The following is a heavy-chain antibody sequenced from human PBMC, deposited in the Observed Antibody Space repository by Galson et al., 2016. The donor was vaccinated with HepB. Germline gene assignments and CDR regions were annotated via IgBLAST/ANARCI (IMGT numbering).Heavy chain of an antibody. J-gene: IGHJ3*02. CDR3: ASSRGYYYDAFYI. D-gene: IGHD3-22*01. V-gene: IGHV3-9*01. Sequence: SLRLSCAASGFTFSDDAMHWVRQAPGKGLEWVSSISWNSDTIDYANSVKGRFTISRDNAQKSLFLQMNSLRTEDTALYYCASSRGYYYDAFYIWGQGTVVTVSS. CDR1: GFTFSDDA. CDR2: ISWNSDTI.